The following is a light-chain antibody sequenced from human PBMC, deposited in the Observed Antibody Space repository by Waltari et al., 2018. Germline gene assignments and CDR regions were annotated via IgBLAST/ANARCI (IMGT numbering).Light chain of an antibody. CDR3: ASWDDSLNGHWV. Sequence: QSVLTQPPSASGTPGQRVHISFSGSAPTLGVHLVNRSQQLPGQAPKLLIYRSDQRPSWGPDRFSGSKTGTSASLAISGLQSDDEADYFCASWDDSLNGHWVFGGGTKVTVL. J-gene: IGLJ3*02. V-gene: IGLV1-44*01. CDR1: APTLGVHL. CDR2: RSD.